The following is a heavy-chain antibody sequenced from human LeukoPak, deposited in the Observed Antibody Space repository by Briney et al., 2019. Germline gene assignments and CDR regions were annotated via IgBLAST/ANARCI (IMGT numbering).Heavy chain of an antibody. J-gene: IGHJ4*02. CDR3: AKDLGELRSINFYFDC. D-gene: IGHD1-7*01. CDR1: GFTFSNYA. Sequence: GGSLRLSCAASGFTFSNYAMNWVRQAPGKGLEWVSGISGSGGSTYYADSVKGRFTISRDNTKNTLYLQMNSLRAEDTALYYCAKDLGELRSINFYFDCWGQGALVTVSS. V-gene: IGHV3-23*01. CDR2: ISGSGGST.